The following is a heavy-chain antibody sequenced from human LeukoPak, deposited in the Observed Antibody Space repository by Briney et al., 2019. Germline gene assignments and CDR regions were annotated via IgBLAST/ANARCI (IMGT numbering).Heavy chain of an antibody. V-gene: IGHV4-59*01. D-gene: IGHD6-19*01. Sequence: SETLSPTCTVSGGSISSYYWSWIRQPPGKGLEWIGYIYYSGSTNYNPSLKSRVTISVDTSKNQFSLKLSSVTAADTAVYYCASSSGWSFDPWGQGTLVTVSS. CDR1: GGSISSYY. J-gene: IGHJ5*02. CDR3: ASSSGWSFDP. CDR2: IYYSGST.